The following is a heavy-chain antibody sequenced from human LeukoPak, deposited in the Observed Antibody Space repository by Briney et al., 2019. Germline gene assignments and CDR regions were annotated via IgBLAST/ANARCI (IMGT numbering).Heavy chain of an antibody. D-gene: IGHD1-26*01. Sequence: ASVKVSCKASGYTFTGYYMHWVRQAPGQGLEWMGWINPNSGGTNYAQKFQGRGTMTRDTAISTAYMELSRRRGEDTAVYYCVGEXSEDESYVSFDYWGQGTLVTVXS. J-gene: IGHJ4*02. CDR3: VGEXSEDESYVSFDY. CDR1: GYTFTGYY. V-gene: IGHV1-2*02. CDR2: INPNSGGT.